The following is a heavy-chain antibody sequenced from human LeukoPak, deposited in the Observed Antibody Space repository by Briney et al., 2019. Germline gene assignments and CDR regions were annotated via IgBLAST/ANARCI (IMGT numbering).Heavy chain of an antibody. J-gene: IGHJ4*02. D-gene: IGHD3/OR15-3a*01. CDR1: GFTFSTFW. V-gene: IGHV3-74*01. CDR3: ARGGRGPDF. CDR2: INSDGSST. Sequence: GALRLSCATSGFTFSTFWMHWVRQAPGKGLVWVSRINSDGSSTNYADSVKGRFTISRHNAKNTLYLQMSGLRVEDTAVYYCARGGRGPDFWGQGTLVTVSS.